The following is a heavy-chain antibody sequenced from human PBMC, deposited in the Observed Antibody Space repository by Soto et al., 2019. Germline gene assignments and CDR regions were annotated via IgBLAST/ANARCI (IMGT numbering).Heavy chain of an antibody. CDR3: ARDVGYCRSGTCYREWFDP. CDR1: GYTFTTHG. Sequence: QVQLVQSGAEVKKPGASVKVSCKASGYTFTTHGISWVRQVPGQGLEWMGWVRGDNGHTNYAQSLQGRVTMTTDTSTNTADMERRGLRSDDTAGYYCARDVGYCRSGTCYREWFDPWGQGTLVTVSS. V-gene: IGHV1-18*01. D-gene: IGHD2-15*01. CDR2: VRGDNGHT. J-gene: IGHJ5*02.